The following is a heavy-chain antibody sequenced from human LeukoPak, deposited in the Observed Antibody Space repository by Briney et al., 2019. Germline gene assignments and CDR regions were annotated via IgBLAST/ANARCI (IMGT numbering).Heavy chain of an antibody. V-gene: IGHV4-59*01. J-gene: IGHJ3*02. CDR2: IYYSGST. CDR1: GFTFSSYG. Sequence: GSLRLPCAASGFTFSSYGMHWIRQPPGKGLEWIGYIYYSGSTNYNPSLKSRVTISVDTSKNQFSLKLSSVTAADTAVYYCARVGTRRDGYNLGYAFDIWGQGTMVTVSS. D-gene: IGHD5-24*01. CDR3: ARVGTRRDGYNLGYAFDI.